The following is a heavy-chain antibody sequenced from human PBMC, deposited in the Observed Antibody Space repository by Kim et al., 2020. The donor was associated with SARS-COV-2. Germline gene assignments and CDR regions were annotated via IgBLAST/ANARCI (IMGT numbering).Heavy chain of an antibody. CDR1: GGSFSGYY. Sequence: SETLSLTCAVYGGSFSGYYWSWIRQPPGKGLEWIGEINHSGSTNYNPSLKSRVTISVDTSKNQFSLKLSSVTAADTAVYYCARGNWGYFDYCGQGTLVTV. CDR3: ARGNWGYFDY. V-gene: IGHV4-34*01. CDR2: INHSGST. J-gene: IGHJ4*02. D-gene: IGHD7-27*01.